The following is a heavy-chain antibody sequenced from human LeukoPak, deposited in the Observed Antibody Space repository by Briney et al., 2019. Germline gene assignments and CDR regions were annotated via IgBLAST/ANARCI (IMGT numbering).Heavy chain of an antibody. Sequence: SETLSLTCTVSGGSISSYYWSWIRQPAGKGLEWIGRIYTSGSTNYNPSLKSRVTMSVDTSKNQFSLKLSSVTAADTAVYYCARGRYYDSSSYYGNYFDHWGQGTLVTVSS. CDR3: ARGRYYDSSSYYGNYFDH. CDR2: IYTSGST. CDR1: GGSISSYY. D-gene: IGHD3-22*01. J-gene: IGHJ4*02. V-gene: IGHV4-4*07.